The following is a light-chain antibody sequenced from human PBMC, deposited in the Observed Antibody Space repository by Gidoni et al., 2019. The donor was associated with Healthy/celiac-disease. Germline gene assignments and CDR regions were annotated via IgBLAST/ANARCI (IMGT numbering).Light chain of an antibody. CDR3: QQYGSSPRT. V-gene: IGKV3-20*01. Sequence: DIVLTQSPGTLSLSPGERATLSCGARQSVSSSYLAWYQQQPGQAPRLLIYGASSRATGIPDRFSGSGAGKDFTLTISRLEPEDFAVYYCQQYGSSPRTFGQGTKVEIK. CDR1: QSVSSSY. J-gene: IGKJ1*01. CDR2: GAS.